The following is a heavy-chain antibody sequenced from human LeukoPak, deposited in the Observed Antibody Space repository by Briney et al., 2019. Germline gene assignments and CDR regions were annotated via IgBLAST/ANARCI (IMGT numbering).Heavy chain of an antibody. J-gene: IGHJ5*02. D-gene: IGHD3-3*01. V-gene: IGHV4-61*02. CDR1: GGSISSGSYY. Sequence: SHTLSLTCTVSGGSISSGSYYWSWIRQPAGKGLEWIGRIYTSGSTNYNPSLKSRVTISVVTSKNQFSLKLSSVTAADTAVYYCARDRIDYDFWSGYAYNWFDRWGQGTLVTVSS. CDR2: IYTSGST. CDR3: ARDRIDYDFWSGYAYNWFDR.